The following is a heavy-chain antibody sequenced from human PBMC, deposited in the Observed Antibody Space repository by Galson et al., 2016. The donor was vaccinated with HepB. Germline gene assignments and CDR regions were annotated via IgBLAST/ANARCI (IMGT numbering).Heavy chain of an antibody. CDR3: AKEIDYNHWSFDL. J-gene: IGHJ2*01. CDR2: ISNTGHST. D-gene: IGHD4/OR15-4a*01. V-gene: IGHV3-23*01. Sequence: SLRLSCAASGFTFSSYAMIWVRQAPGKGLEWVSSISNTGHSTYYADSVKGRFTISGDNSKNTVYLQMNSLRAEDTAVYYCAKEIDYNHWSFDLWGRGTLVSVS. CDR1: GFTFSSYA.